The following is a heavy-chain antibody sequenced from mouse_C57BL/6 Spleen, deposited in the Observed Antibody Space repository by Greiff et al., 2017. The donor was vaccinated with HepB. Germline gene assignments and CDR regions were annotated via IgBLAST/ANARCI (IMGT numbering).Heavy chain of an antibody. D-gene: IGHD2-1*01. CDR3: ARGYGNVYYYAMDY. V-gene: IGHV5-6*02. CDR1: GFTFSSYG. Sequence: EVKLMESGGDLVKPGGSLKLSCAASGFTFSSYGMSWVRQTPDKRLEWVATISSGGSYTYYPDSVKGRFTISRDNAKNTLYLQMSSLKSEDTAMYYCARGYGNVYYYAMDYWGQGTSVTVSS. CDR2: ISSGGSYT. J-gene: IGHJ4*01.